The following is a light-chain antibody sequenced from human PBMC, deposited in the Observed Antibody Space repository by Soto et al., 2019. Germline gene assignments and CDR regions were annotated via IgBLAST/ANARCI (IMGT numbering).Light chain of an antibody. CDR3: QTWGAGIHLV. CDR2: LNSDGSH. Sequence: QSVLTQSPSASASLGASVKLTCTLSSGLSNYAIAWHQQQPEKGPRYLMKLNSDGSHTKGDGIPDRFSGSSSGSERYLTISILQAEDEADYYGQTWGAGIHLVFGGGTKLTVL. J-gene: IGLJ2*01. CDR1: SGLSNYA. V-gene: IGLV4-69*01.